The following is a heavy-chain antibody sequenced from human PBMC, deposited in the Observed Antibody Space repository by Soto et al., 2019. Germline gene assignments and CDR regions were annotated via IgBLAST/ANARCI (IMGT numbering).Heavy chain of an antibody. D-gene: IGHD3-10*01. CDR1: GGSFSGYY. CDR2: INHSGST. CDR3: ARESAGSGKNNWFDP. V-gene: IGHV4-34*01. Sequence: PSETLSLTCAVYGGSFSGYYWSWIRQPPGKGLEWIGEINHSGSTNYNPSLKSRVTMSVDTSRNQLLLQLNSVTAADTAVYYCARESAGSGKNNWFDPWGQGTLVTVSS. J-gene: IGHJ5*02.